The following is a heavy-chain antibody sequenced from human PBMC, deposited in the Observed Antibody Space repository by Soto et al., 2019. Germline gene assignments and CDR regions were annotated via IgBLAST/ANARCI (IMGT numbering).Heavy chain of an antibody. CDR2: ISGYNDNP. CDR1: GYTFTTYG. J-gene: IGHJ3*02. Sequence: GSVKVSCKASGYTFTTYGISWVRQAPGQGLEWMGWISGYNDNPRYAQNLRGRVTMTTDTSTSTAYMELRSLRSDDTALYYCGRHSYCSGGSCGDPFDIGGQGTRVTGSS. CDR3: GRHSYCSGGSCGDPFDI. D-gene: IGHD2-15*01. V-gene: IGHV1-18*01.